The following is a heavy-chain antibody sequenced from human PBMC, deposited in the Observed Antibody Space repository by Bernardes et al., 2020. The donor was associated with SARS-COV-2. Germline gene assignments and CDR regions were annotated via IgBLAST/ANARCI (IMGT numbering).Heavy chain of an antibody. V-gene: IGHV1-18*01. CDR1: GYTFTSYG. J-gene: IGHJ5*02. CDR2: ISAYNGNT. D-gene: IGHD3-3*01. CDR3: ARKLWSGYYRVWFDP. Sequence: ASVKVSCKASGYTFTSYGISWVRQAPGQGLEWMGWISAYNGNTNYAQKLQGRVTMTTDTSTSTAYMELRSLRSDDTAVYYCARKLWSGYYRVWFDPWGQGTLVTVSS.